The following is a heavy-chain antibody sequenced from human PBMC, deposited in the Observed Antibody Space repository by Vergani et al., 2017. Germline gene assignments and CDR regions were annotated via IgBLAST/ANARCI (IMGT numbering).Heavy chain of an antibody. D-gene: IGHD5-18*01. Sequence: QVQLQESGPGLVKPPGTLSLTCAVSGGSISSSNWWSWVRQPPGKGLEWIGEIYYSGSTNYNPSPKSRVTISIDKSKNQFSLKLSSVTAADTAVYYCARVIQLWLGDWFDPWGQGTLVTVSS. CDR2: IYYSGST. CDR3: ARVIQLWLGDWFDP. V-gene: IGHV4-4*03. J-gene: IGHJ5*01. CDR1: GGSISSSNW.